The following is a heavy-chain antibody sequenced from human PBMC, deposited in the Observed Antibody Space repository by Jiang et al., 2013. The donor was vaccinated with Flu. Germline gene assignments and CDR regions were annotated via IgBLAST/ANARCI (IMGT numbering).Heavy chain of an antibody. CDR3: ATRSRTVTTSGAFDI. CDR1: GGTFSSYA. Sequence: QLVESGAEVKKPGSSVKVSCKASGGTFSSYAISWVRQAPGQGLEWMGGIIPILGIANYAQKFQGRVTITADKSTSTAYMELSSLRSEDTAVYYCATRSRTVTTSGAFDIWGQGTMVTVSS. V-gene: IGHV1-69*09. D-gene: IGHD4-11*01. J-gene: IGHJ3*02. CDR2: IIPILGIA.